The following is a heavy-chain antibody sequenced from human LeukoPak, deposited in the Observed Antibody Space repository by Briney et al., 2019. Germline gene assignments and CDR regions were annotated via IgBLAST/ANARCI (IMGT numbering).Heavy chain of an antibody. J-gene: IGHJ3*02. Sequence: ASVKVSRKASGYTFTGYYMHWVRQAPGQGLEWMGRINPNSGGTNYAQKFQGRVTMTRDTSISTAYMELSRLRSDDTAVYYCASFRRQCGGYCYAFDIWGQGTMVTVSS. CDR2: INPNSGGT. D-gene: IGHD2-21*02. CDR3: ASFRRQCGGYCYAFDI. V-gene: IGHV1-2*06. CDR1: GYTFTGYY.